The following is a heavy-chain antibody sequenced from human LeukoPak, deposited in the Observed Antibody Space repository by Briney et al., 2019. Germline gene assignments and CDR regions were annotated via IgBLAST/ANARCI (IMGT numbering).Heavy chain of an antibody. V-gene: IGHV3-48*03. CDR2: ISSSGSAI. CDR3: AKNFYGDYNVFFDY. Sequence: GGSLRLSCAASGFTFSSYEMNWVRQAPGKGLEWVSYISSSGSAIHYADSVKGRFTISRDNAKNSLYLQMNSLRAEDTAVYFCAKNFYGDYNVFFDYWGQGTLVTVSS. D-gene: IGHD4-17*01. J-gene: IGHJ4*02. CDR1: GFTFSSYE.